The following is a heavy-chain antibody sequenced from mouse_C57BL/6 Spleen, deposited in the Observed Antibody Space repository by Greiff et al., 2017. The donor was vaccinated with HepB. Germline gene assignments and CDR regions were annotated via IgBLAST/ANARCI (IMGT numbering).Heavy chain of an antibody. J-gene: IGHJ3*01. CDR3: TRGSYGSSYSGFAY. D-gene: IGHD1-1*01. CDR1: GYTFTDYE. V-gene: IGHV1-15*01. Sequence: QVQLQQSGAELVRPGASVTLSCKASGYTFTDYEMHWVKQTPVHGLEWIGAIDPETGGTAYNQKFKGKAILTADKSSSTAYMELRSLTSEDSAVYYCTRGSYGSSYSGFAYWGQGTLVTVSA. CDR2: IDPETGGT.